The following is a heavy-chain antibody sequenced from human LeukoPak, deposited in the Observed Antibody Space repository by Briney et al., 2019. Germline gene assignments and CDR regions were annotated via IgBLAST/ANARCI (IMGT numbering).Heavy chain of an antibody. J-gene: IGHJ4*02. CDR1: GGSFSGYY. Sequence: SETLSLTCAVYGGSFSGYYWSWIRQPAGKGLEWIGEINHSGSTNYNPSLKSRVTISVDTSKNQFSLKLSSVTPADTAVYYCAVVAATLDYWGQGTMVTVSS. D-gene: IGHD2-15*01. CDR2: INHSGST. V-gene: IGHV4-34*01. CDR3: AVVAATLDY.